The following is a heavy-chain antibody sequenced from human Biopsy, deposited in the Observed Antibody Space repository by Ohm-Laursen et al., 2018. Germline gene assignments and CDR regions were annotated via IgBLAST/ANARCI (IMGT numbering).Heavy chain of an antibody. J-gene: IGHJ6*02. Sequence: GPLRLSCAASGFTFTDYDISWVRHVPGQGLEWLALISPSSTTIYYADSVRGRFFISRDDAKNSVSLEMSSLRADDTALYFCARNVRLEMTDHSGVTTYSRYFAMDAWGRGTTVTVSS. CDR3: ARNVRLEMTDHSGVTTYSRYFAMDA. D-gene: IGHD1-1*01. CDR1: GFTFTDYD. V-gene: IGHV3-11*01. CDR2: ISPSSTTI.